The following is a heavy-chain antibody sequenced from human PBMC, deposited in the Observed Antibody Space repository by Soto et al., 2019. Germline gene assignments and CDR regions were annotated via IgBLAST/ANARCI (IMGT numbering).Heavy chain of an antibody. CDR3: ARDLWSSSWYVEREIPG. Sequence: ASVKVSCKASGYTFTSYAMHWVRQAPGQRLEWMGWINAGNGNTKYSQKFQGRVTITRDTSASTAYMELSSLRSEDTAVYYCARDLWSSSWYVEREIPGWGQGTLVTVSS. J-gene: IGHJ4*02. D-gene: IGHD6-13*01. CDR1: GYTFTSYA. CDR2: INAGNGNT. V-gene: IGHV1-3*01.